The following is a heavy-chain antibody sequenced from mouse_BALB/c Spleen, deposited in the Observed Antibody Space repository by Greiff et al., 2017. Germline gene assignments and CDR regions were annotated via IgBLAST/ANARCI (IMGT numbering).Heavy chain of an antibody. J-gene: IGHJ4*01. CDR3: TAYCASRDYSSLDD. Sequence: VQLQQSGAELVRPGASVTLSCTASGYTFTDGELHWVKQTSVHGLEWNGAIVTETGGTAYNQKFKGQATLTADKSSSTAYMELRRLTSEDSAVYSCTAYCASRDYSSLDDWGEGTTVTVSS. CDR2: IVTETGGT. V-gene: IGHV1-15*01. D-gene: IGHD2-10*01. CDR1: GYTFTDGE.